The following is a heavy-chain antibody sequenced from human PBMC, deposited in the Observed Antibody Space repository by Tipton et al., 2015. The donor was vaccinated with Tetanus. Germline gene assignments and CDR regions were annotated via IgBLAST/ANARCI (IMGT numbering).Heavy chain of an antibody. CDR1: GGSISSYY. D-gene: IGHD6-19*01. CDR3: ARPHSSGWWGGVFDY. CDR2: IYYSGST. V-gene: IGHV4-59*01. Sequence: TLSLTCTVSGGSISSYYWSWIRQPPGKGLEWIGYIYYSGSTNYNPSLKSRVTISVDTSKNQFSLKLSSVTAADTAVYYCARPHSSGWWGGVFDYWGQGTLVTVSS. J-gene: IGHJ4*02.